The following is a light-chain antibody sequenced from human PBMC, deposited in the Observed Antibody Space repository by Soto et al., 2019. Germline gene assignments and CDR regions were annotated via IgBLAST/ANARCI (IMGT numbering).Light chain of an antibody. J-gene: IGLJ3*02. Sequence: VLTQSSSASASLGSSVKLTCTLSSGHSSYIIAWHQQQPGKAPRYLMKLEGSGSYNKGSGVPDRFSGSSSGADRYLTISNLQSEDEADYYCETWDSNTHTVFGGGTKLTVL. CDR2: LEGSGSY. V-gene: IGLV4-60*03. CDR3: ETWDSNTHTV. CDR1: SGHSSYI.